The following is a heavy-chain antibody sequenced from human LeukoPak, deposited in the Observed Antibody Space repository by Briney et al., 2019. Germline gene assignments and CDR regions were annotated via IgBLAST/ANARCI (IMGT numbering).Heavy chain of an antibody. D-gene: IGHD2-15*01. CDR3: SGGSGLDV. CDR2: ISYNGGST. J-gene: IGHJ6*02. Sequence: GGSLRLSCSASGFTLSSHAMHWVRQAPGKALEYVSAISYNGGSTYYANSVKDRFTISRDNSKNTLYLQMSSLRTEDTAVFYCSGGSGLDVWGQGTTVTVSS. CDR1: GFTLSSHA. V-gene: IGHV3-64D*09.